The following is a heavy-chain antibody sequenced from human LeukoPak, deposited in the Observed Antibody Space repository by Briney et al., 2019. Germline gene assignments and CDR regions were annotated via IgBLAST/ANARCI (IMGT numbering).Heavy chain of an antibody. CDR1: GYTFINNW. J-gene: IGHJ4*02. D-gene: IGHD6-13*01. CDR3: ARGQLAAAGTFDY. CDR2: INPSGGST. V-gene: IGHV1-46*01. Sequence: ASVKVSCKASGYTFINNWMHWVRQAPGQGLEWMGIINPSGGSTSYAQKFQGRVTMTRDTSTSTVYMELSSLRSDDTAVYYCARGQLAAAGTFDYWGQGTLVTVSS.